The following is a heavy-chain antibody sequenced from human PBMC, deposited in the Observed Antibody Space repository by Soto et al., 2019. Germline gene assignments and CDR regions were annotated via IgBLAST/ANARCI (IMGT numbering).Heavy chain of an antibody. D-gene: IGHD2-15*01. CDR1: GGSFTDYY. V-gene: IGHV4-34*01. Sequence: SETLSLTCAVYGGSFTDYYWSWIRQPPGKGLEWIGEITHTGGFDSNPSLGSRATISVDTTKNQFSLKLSSVTPADTALYFCARGPQRPSAAFKGHGYYGIDVWGQGTTVTVSS. CDR3: ARGPQRPSAAFKGHGYYGIDV. J-gene: IGHJ6*02. CDR2: ITHTGGF.